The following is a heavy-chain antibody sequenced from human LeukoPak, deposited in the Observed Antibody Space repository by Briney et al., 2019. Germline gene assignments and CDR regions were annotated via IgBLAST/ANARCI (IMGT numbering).Heavy chain of an antibody. CDR3: ASQTPYYYDSSGSYNWFDP. CDR2: INPNSGGT. Sequence: ASVKVSCKASGYTFTGYYMHWVRQAPGQGLEWMGRINPNSGGTNYAQKFQGRVTMTRDTSISTAYMELSRLRSDDTAVYYCASQTPYYYDSSGSYNWFDPWGQGTLVTVSS. V-gene: IGHV1-2*06. J-gene: IGHJ5*02. CDR1: GYTFTGYY. D-gene: IGHD3-22*01.